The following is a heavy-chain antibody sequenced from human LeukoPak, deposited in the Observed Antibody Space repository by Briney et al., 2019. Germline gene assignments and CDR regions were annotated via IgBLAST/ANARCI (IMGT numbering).Heavy chain of an antibody. CDR1: GFTFSSYN. J-gene: IGHJ4*02. CDR2: ISTGGTYI. D-gene: IGHD6-13*01. CDR3: AGISGAGTF. V-gene: IGHV3-21*01. Sequence: GGSLKLSCAGSGFTFSSYNMNWVRQAPEKGLEWVSSISTGGTYIYYADSVKGRFTISRDNAKNSLYLQMNTLRAEDTAVYYCAGISGAGTFWGQGTLVTVSS.